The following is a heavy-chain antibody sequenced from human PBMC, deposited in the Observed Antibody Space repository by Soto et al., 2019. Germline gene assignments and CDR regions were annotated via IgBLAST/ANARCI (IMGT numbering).Heavy chain of an antibody. CDR3: ARSVAVAPLDS. CDR2: ISYDGNKK. D-gene: IGHD6-19*01. V-gene: IGHV3-30*04. Sequence: PGGSLRLSCAASGFTLSSYSMHWVRQAPGKGLEWVALISYDGNKKFYEDSVKGRFNISRDTSKNSLYLQMNSLRLEDTAIYYCARSVAVAPLDSWGHGTLVTVS. J-gene: IGHJ5*01. CDR1: GFTLSSYS.